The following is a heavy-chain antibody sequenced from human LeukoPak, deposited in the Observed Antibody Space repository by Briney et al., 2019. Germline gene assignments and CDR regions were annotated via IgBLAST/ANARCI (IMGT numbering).Heavy chain of an antibody. CDR1: GYTFTGYY. D-gene: IGHD1-26*01. CDR2: INPNSGGT. J-gene: IGHJ5*02. V-gene: IGHV1-2*02. CDR3: ARESEGELHLYH. Sequence: ASVKVSCRASGYTFTGYYMHWVRQAPGQGLEWMGWINPNSGGTNYAQKFQGRVTMTRDTSISTAYMELSRLRSDDTAVYYCARESEGELHLYHWGQGTLVTVSS.